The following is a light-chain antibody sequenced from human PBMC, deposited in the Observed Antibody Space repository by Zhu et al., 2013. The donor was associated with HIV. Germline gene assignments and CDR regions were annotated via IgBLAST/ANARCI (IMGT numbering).Light chain of an antibody. CDR2: DAS. CDR1: EDINTW. V-gene: IGKV1-5*01. Sequence: DFRLTQSPSTLSASVGDRVTITCRATEDINTWVAWYQQKPGKAPKFLIYDASSLESGVPSRFSGNESGTEFTLTISSLQPDDFASYYCQQYNSYPYTFGQGTRLEIK. J-gene: IGKJ2*01. CDR3: QQYNSYPYT.